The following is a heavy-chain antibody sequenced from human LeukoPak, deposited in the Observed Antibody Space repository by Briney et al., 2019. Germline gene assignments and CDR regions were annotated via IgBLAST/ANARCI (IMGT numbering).Heavy chain of an antibody. CDR3: AGVRCCEGSGLIYFDP. D-gene: IGHD6-19*01. Sequence: GGSLRLSCAASGFTFSTYWMGWVRQAPGKGLEWVANINPDESVKNYVDSVRGRFTISRDNAKNSLYFQMDSLTVDDTAVYFCAGVRCCEGSGLIYFDPWSQGTLVTVSS. V-gene: IGHV3-7*01. J-gene: IGHJ5*02. CDR2: INPDESVK. CDR1: GFTFSTYW.